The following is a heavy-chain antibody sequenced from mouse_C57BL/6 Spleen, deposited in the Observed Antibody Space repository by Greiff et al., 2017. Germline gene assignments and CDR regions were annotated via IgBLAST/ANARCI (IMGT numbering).Heavy chain of an antibody. CDR1: GYTFTDYY. V-gene: IGHV1-26*01. Sequence: EVQLQQSGPELVKPGASVKISCKASGYTFTDYYMNWVKQSHGKSLEWIGDINPNNGGTSYNQKFKGKATLTVDKSSSTAYMELRSLTSEDSAVYYCARSGNYEGYYAMDYWGQGTSVTVSS. CDR2: INPNNGGT. D-gene: IGHD2-1*01. CDR3: ARSGNYEGYYAMDY. J-gene: IGHJ4*01.